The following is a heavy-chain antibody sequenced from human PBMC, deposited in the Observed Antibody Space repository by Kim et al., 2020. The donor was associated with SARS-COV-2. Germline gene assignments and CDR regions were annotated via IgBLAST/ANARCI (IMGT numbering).Heavy chain of an antibody. J-gene: IGHJ1*01. Sequence: ASVKVSCKASGYTFTGYYMHWVRQAPGQGLEWMGRINPNSGGTNYAQKFQGRVTMTRDTSISTAYMELSRLRSDDTAVYYCAREPSGSYYGAYFQHWGQGTLVTVSS. V-gene: IGHV1-2*06. CDR3: AREPSGSYYGAYFQH. D-gene: IGHD1-26*01. CDR2: INPNSGGT. CDR1: GYTFTGYY.